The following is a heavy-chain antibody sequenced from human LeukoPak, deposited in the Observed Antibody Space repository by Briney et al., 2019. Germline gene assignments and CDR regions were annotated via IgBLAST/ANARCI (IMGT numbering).Heavy chain of an antibody. D-gene: IGHD2-2*01. CDR3: ARYCSSTSCHDY. J-gene: IGHJ4*02. Sequence: PGGSLRLSCAASGFTFSSYAMHWVRQAPGKGLEWVAVISYDGSNKYYADSVKGRFTISRDNSKNTLYLQMNSLRAEDTAVYYCARYCSSTSCHDYWGQGTLVTVSS. V-gene: IGHV3-30-3*01. CDR1: GFTFSSYA. CDR2: ISYDGSNK.